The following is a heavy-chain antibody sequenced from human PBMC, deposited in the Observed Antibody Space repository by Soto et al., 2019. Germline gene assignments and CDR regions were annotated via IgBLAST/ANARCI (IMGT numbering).Heavy chain of an antibody. D-gene: IGHD1-1*01. CDR2: ISYDGSNK. V-gene: IGHV3-30-3*01. CDR3: ARGGGGRKTKMDV. J-gene: IGHJ6*02. CDR1: GFTFSSYA. Sequence: QVQLVESGGGVVQPGRSLRLSCAASGFTFSSYAMHWVRQAPGKGLEWVAVISYDGSNKYYADSVKGRFTISRDNSKNTLYLQMNSLRAEDTAVYYCARGGGGRKTKMDVWGQGTTVTVSS.